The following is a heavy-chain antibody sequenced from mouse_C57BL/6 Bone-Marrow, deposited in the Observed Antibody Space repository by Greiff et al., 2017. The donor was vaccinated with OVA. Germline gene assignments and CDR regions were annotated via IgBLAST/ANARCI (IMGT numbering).Heavy chain of an antibody. J-gene: IGHJ4*01. CDR3: ASNDGYPCDYYAMDY. Sequence: VQLQQSGPELVKPGDSVKISCKASGYSFTGYFMNWVMQSHGKSLEWIGRINPYNGDTFYNQKFKGKATLTVDKSSSTDHMELRSLTSEDSAVYYWASNDGYPCDYYAMDYWGQGTSVTVSS. V-gene: IGHV1-20*01. CDR2: INPYNGDT. CDR1: GYSFTGYF. D-gene: IGHD2-3*01.